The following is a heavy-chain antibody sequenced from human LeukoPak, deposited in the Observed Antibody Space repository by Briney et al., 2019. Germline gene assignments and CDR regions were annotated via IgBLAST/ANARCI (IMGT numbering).Heavy chain of an antibody. CDR2: INPNSGGT. CDR3: ARGAPSYYYYMDV. V-gene: IGHV1-2*02. CDR1: GYTFTGYY. Sequence: HWASVKVSCKASGYTFTGYYMHWVRQAPGQGLEWMGWINPNSGGTNYAQKFQGRVTMTRDTSISTAYMELSRLRSDDTAVYYCARGAPSYYYYMDVWGKGTTVTISS. J-gene: IGHJ6*03.